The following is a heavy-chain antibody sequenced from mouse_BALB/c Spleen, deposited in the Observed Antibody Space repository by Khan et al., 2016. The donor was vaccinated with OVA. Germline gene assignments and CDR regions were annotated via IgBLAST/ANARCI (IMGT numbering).Heavy chain of an antibody. CDR1: GYTFTSYW. CDR2: INPTSGYI. CDR3: ARDRIDY. V-gene: IGHV1-7*01. Sequence: VQLQESGAELAKPGASVKMSCTASGYTFTSYWMHWIKQRPGQGLEWIGYINPTSGYIDYNQKFKDKATLTADKSSSTAYMQLSSLTSDDSAVYYCARDRIDYWGQGTALTVSS. J-gene: IGHJ2*01.